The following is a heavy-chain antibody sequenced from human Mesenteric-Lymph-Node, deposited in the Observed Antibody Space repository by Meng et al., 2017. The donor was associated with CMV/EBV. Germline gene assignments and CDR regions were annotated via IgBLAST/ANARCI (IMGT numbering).Heavy chain of an antibody. CDR3: ARDLGLWGMDV. CDR1: GFTFSSYS. D-gene: IGHD3-16*01. CDR2: ISSSSSYI. J-gene: IGHJ6*02. Sequence: GESLKISCAASGFTFSSYSMNWVRPAPGKGLEWVSSISSSSSYIYYADSVKGRFTISRDNAKNTLYLQMNSLGDEGTAVYYCARDLGLWGMDVWGQGTTVTVSS. V-gene: IGHV3-21*01.